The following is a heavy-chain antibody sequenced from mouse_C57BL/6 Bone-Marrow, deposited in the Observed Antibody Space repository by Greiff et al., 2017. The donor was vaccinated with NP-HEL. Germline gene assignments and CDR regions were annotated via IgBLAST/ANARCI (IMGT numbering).Heavy chain of an antibody. Sequence: EVKLVESGPVLVKPGASVKMSCKASGYTFTDYYMNWVKQSHGKSLEWIGVINPYNGGTSYNQKFKGKATLTVDKSSSTAYMELNSLTSEDSAVYYCARRRYYYAMDYWGQGTSVTVSS. V-gene: IGHV1-19*01. CDR3: ARRRYYYAMDY. J-gene: IGHJ4*01. CDR2: INPYNGGT. CDR1: GYTFTDYY.